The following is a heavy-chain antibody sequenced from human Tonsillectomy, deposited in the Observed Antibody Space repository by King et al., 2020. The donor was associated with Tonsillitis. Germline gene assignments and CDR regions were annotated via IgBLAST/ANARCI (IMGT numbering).Heavy chain of an antibody. V-gene: IGHV3-11*05. CDR3: SGERCGGWGGTFDY. CDR1: GFTFSDYY. D-gene: IGHD3-16*01. Sequence: VQLVESGGGLVKPGGSLRLSCAASGFTFSDYYMSWIRQAPGKGLEWVSYISSSSSYTNYADSVKGRFTISRDNAKNSLCLQMNSLRAEDAAVYYCSGERCGGWGGTFDYWGQGTLVTVSS. J-gene: IGHJ4*02. CDR2: ISSSSSYT.